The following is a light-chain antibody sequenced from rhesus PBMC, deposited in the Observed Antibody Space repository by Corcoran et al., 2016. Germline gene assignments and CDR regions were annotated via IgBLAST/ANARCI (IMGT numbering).Light chain of an antibody. CDR1: QGISSW. Sequence: DIQMTQSPSSLSASVGDKVTITCRASQGISSWLAWYQQNPGKVLKLLIYAASSLQRGVPSRFIGSGTWTGDTLTISSLQPEDFTTYYCQQGYNTPWTFGQGTKVEIK. V-gene: IGKV1-18*01. CDR3: QQGYNTPWT. CDR2: AAS. J-gene: IGKJ1*01.